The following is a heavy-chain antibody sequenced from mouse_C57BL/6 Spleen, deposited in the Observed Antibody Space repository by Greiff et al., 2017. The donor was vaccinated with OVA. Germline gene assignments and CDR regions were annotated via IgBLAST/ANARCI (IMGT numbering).Heavy chain of an antibody. J-gene: IGHJ1*03. CDR1: GYTFTSYW. Sequence: QVQLQQSGAELVKPGASVKLSCKASGYTFTSYWMQWVKQRPGQGLEWIGEIDPSDSYTNYNQKFKGKATLTVDTSSSTAYMQLSSLTSEDSAVYYCARWDGPGFDVWGTGTTVTVSS. CDR3: ARWDGPGFDV. V-gene: IGHV1-50*01. D-gene: IGHD2-3*01. CDR2: IDPSDSYT.